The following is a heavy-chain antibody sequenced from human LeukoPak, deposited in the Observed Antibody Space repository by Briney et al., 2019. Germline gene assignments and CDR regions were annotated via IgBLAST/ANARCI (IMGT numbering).Heavy chain of an antibody. V-gene: IGHV3-15*01. J-gene: IGHJ6*03. D-gene: IGHD6-13*01. Sequence: GGSLRLSCAASGFTFSNAWMSWVRQAPGKGLEWVGRIKSKTDGGTTDYAAPVKGRFTISRDDSKNTLYLQMNSLKTEDTAVYYCTTAVYAAAGTGYYYYYMDVWGKGTTVTVSS. CDR2: IKSKTDGGTT. CDR1: GFTFSNAW. CDR3: TTAVYAAAGTGYYYYYMDV.